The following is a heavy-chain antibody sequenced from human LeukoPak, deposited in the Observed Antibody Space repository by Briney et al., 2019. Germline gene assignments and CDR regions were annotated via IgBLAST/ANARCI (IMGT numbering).Heavy chain of an antibody. CDR1: GFTFNSHA. CDR3: AKGLINDWSALEF. CDR2: ISGGGGST. J-gene: IGHJ4*02. Sequence: HPGGSLRLSCAASGFTFNSHAMSWVRQAPGKGLEWVSAISGGGGSTYYADSVRGRFTISRDNSKNTLYLQMNSLRAEDTAVYYCAKGLINDWSALEFWGQGTLVTVSS. V-gene: IGHV3-23*01. D-gene: IGHD3-9*01.